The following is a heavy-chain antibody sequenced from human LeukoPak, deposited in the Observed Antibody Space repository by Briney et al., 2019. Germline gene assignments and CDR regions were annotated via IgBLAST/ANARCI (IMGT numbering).Heavy chain of an antibody. CDR2: IYSGGST. CDR1: GFTVSSNY. D-gene: IGHD3-22*01. CDR3: ARWAMYYYDSSGYSGHFDY. V-gene: IGHV3-53*04. Sequence: GGSLRLSCAASGFTVSSNYMSWVRQAPGKGLEWGSVIYSGGSTYYADSVKGRFTISRHNSKNTLYLQMNSLRAEDTAVYYCARWAMYYYDSSGYSGHFDYWGQGTLVTVSS. J-gene: IGHJ4*02.